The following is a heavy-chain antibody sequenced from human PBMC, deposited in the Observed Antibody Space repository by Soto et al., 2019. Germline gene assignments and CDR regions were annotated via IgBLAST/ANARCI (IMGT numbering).Heavy chain of an antibody. CDR1: GFTFSSYS. D-gene: IGHD3-22*01. V-gene: IGHV3-21*01. CDR3: ARGGYYDSSGYYEPDAFDI. CDR2: ISSSSSYI. Sequence: VGSLRLSCAASGFTFSSYSMNWVRQAPGKGLEWVSSISSSSSYIYYADSVKGRFTISRDNAKNSLYLQMNSLRAEDTAVYYCARGGYYDSSGYYEPDAFDIWGQGTMVTVSS. J-gene: IGHJ3*02.